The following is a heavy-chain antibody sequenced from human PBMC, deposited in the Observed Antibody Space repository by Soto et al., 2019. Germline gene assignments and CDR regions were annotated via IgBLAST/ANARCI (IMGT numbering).Heavy chain of an antibody. J-gene: IGHJ4*02. Sequence: EVQLVESGGGLVQPGRSLSLSCAASGFNFDDYAMHWVRQPPGKGLEWVAGISWNGESVSYADSVKGRFTISRDNAKNSLSLHMASLTAEDTSFYYCVKDTYLLVGATHFDFWGQGALVTVSS. D-gene: IGHD1-26*01. CDR1: GFNFDDYA. CDR3: VKDTYLLVGATHFDF. CDR2: ISWNGESV. V-gene: IGHV3-9*01.